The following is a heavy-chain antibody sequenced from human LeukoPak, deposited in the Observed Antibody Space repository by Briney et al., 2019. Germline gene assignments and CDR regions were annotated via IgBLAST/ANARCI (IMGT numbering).Heavy chain of an antibody. Sequence: ASVKVSCKASGYTFTSYDINWVRQATGQGLEWMGGFDPEDGETIYAQKFQGRVTMTEDTSTDTAYMELSSLRSEDTAVYYCATQRRTPFRFDYWGQGTLVTVSS. J-gene: IGHJ4*02. D-gene: IGHD4-23*01. CDR3: ATQRRTPFRFDY. CDR2: FDPEDGET. CDR1: GYTFTSYD. V-gene: IGHV1-24*01.